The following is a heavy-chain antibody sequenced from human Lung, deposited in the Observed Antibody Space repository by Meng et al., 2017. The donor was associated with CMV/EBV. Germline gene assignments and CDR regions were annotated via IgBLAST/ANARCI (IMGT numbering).Heavy chain of an antibody. CDR3: AKDAARQYYDSSGYYFDD. V-gene: IGHV3-48*03. Sequence: RISCVVSGFTFSGYEMNWVRLAPGKGLEWVSYISSSGNIKYYADSVKGRFTISRDNARNSLFLQMNSLRVEDTAVYFCAKDAARQYYDSSGYYFDDXRLGXLVTVSS. D-gene: IGHD3-22*01. CDR2: ISSSGNIK. J-gene: IGHJ4*02. CDR1: GFTFSGYE.